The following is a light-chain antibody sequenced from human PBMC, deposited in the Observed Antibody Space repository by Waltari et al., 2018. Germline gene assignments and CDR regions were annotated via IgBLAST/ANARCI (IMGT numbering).Light chain of an antibody. J-gene: IGKJ2*01. CDR3: QQYNSYPLYT. Sequence: LQMAPSPSSLFGWRGDRVPIPCRASQGNINYLVWFQQKPGKDPKSLIYAASSSQNGVPSKFSSSRSGTDFTLTTSSLQPEDFATYYCQQYNSYPLYTFGQGTKLEIK. CDR1: QGNINY. V-gene: IGKV1-16*02. CDR2: AAS.